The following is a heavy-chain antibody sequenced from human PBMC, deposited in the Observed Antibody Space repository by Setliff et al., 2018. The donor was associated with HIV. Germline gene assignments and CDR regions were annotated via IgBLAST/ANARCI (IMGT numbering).Heavy chain of an antibody. Sequence: GGSLRLSCEASGFTFSTYSMNWVRQAPGKGLEWVSYISSSSSYTHYADSVKGRFTISRDNAKNSLYLQMNTLRAEDTAVYFCARSPYGDYGLDYWGQGTLVTVSS. CDR3: ARSPYGDYGLDY. V-gene: IGHV3-21*01. CDR2: ISSSSSYT. CDR1: GFTFSTYS. D-gene: IGHD4-17*01. J-gene: IGHJ4*02.